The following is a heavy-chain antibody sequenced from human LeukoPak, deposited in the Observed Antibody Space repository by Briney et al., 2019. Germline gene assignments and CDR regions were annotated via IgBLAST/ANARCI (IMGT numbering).Heavy chain of an antibody. CDR3: AKGGGYSYGTAFCDI. Sequence: PEGSLRLSCAASGFTFSSYGMHWVRQAPGKGLEWVAVISYDGNSKYYADSMKGRFTISRDNSKNTLYLQMNSLRAEDTAVYYCAKGGGYSYGTAFCDIWGQGTMVTVSS. V-gene: IGHV3-30*18. D-gene: IGHD5-18*01. J-gene: IGHJ3*02. CDR1: GFTFSSYG. CDR2: ISYDGNSK.